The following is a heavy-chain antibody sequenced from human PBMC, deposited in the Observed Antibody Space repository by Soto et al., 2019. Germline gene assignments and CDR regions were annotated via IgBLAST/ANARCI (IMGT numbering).Heavy chain of an antibody. V-gene: IGHV1-2*02. CDR1: GYTFTGYY. D-gene: IGHD5-18*01. CDR2: INPNSGGT. CDR3: ARGDTAMVTRQGFDY. J-gene: IGHJ4*02. Sequence: ASVKVSCKASGYTFTGYYMRWVRQAPGQGLEWMGWINPNSGGTNYAQKFQGRVTMTRDTSISTAYMELSRLRSDDTAVYYCARGDTAMVTRQGFDYWGQGTLVTVSS.